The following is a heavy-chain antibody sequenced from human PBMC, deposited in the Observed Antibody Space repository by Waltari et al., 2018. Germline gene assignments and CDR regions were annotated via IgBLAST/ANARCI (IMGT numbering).Heavy chain of an antibody. CDR1: GASVTRYY. CDR3: ARAPSPLTTVTTYKDLDYYHYMDV. D-gene: IGHD4-17*01. J-gene: IGHJ6*03. CDR2: IHSDGST. V-gene: IGHV4-4*07. Sequence: QVQLQESGPGLVRPSETLSLTCTVSGASVTRYYWSWVRQSAGTGPEWIGRIHSDGSTQYSPSLKSRVTISLDTSKNEFSLRLSSVTAADTAVYYCARAPSPLTTVTTYKDLDYYHYMDVWGNGTTVTVSS.